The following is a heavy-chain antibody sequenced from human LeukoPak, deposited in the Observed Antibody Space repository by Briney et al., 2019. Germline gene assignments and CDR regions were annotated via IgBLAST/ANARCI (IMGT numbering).Heavy chain of an antibody. V-gene: IGHV1-8*01. CDR2: MNPHSGNT. D-gene: IGHD2-2*01. CDR1: GYTFTTYD. CDR3: AREYCSSTSYSFWFDP. J-gene: IGHJ5*02. Sequence: ASVKVSCKASGYTFTTYDVSWVRQAPGQGLEWVGWMNPHSGNTGYAHKFQGRVTMTRDTSINTAYMELTSLTSDDTAVYYCAREYCSSTSYSFWFDPWGQGTLVTVSS.